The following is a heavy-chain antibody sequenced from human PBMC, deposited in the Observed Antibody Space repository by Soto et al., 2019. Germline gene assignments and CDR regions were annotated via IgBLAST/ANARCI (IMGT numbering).Heavy chain of an antibody. CDR2: IKQDGSYI. CDR1: GFTFSNYW. CDR3: ASDNYYDSSGGPDY. Sequence: GGSLRLSCATSGFTFSNYWMSWVRQAPGKGPEWVANIKQDGSYIYYADSVKGRFTISRDNAKNSLYLQMNSLRAEDTAVYYCASDNYYDSSGGPDYWGQGTLVTVSS. D-gene: IGHD3-22*01. V-gene: IGHV3-7*04. J-gene: IGHJ4*02.